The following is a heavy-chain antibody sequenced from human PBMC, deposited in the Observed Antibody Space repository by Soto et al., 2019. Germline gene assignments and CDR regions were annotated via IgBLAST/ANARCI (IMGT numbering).Heavy chain of an antibody. CDR1: GGTFSSYT. CDR2: IIPILGIA. Sequence: QVQLVQSGAEVKKPGSSVKVSCKASGGTFSSYTISWVRQAPGQGLEWRGRIIPILGIANYAQKFQGRVTITADKPTSTAYMELSSLTAEDAAVYFCAASCGVGPGAFDLWGQGTMVTVSS. D-gene: IGHD3-3*01. CDR3: AASCGVGPGAFDL. J-gene: IGHJ3*01. V-gene: IGHV1-69*02.